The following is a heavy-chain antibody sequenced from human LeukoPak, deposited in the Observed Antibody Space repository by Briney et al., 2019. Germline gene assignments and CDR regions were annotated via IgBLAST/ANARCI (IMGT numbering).Heavy chain of an antibody. CDR2: IRSITNNYET. CDR1: GFTFSGSA. D-gene: IGHD3-22*01. J-gene: IGHJ4*02. CDR3: TRRGDKHYDSTGCDF. Sequence: AGSLRLSCEASGFTFSGSAMHWVRQASGKGLEWVGRIRSITNNYETAYAAWMNGRFTISVDDSMNTAYLQVNSLEAEDTAVYDCTRRGDKHYDSTGCDFWGQETMDTVSS. V-gene: IGHV3-73*01.